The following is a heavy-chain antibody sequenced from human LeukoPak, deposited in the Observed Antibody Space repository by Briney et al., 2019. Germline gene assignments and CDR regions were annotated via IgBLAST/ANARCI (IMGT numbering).Heavy chain of an antibody. V-gene: IGHV3-23*01. CDR3: AKDLRRSWRNSDY. J-gene: IGHJ4*02. Sequence: PGGSLRLSCAASGFTFSSYAMNWVRQAPGKGLEWVSAISGSGGSTYYADSVKGRFTISRDNSKNTLFLQMNSLRAEDTAVYYCAKDLRRSWRNSDYWGQGTLVTVSS. CDR2: ISGSGGST. D-gene: IGHD5-24*01. CDR1: GFTFSSYA.